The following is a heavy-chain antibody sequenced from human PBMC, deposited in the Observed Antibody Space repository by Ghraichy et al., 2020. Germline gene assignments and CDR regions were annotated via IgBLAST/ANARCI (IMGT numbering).Heavy chain of an antibody. D-gene: IGHD3-3*01. CDR1: GFTFTNYA. CDR3: AKTPGLEWFHTGFDS. V-gene: IGHV3-23*01. CDR2: VSGRGRST. J-gene: IGHJ4*01. Sequence: GGSLRLSCKASGFTFTNYAMTWVRQAPGKGLEWVSVVSGRGRSTFYADSVEGRFAISRDNSKTTLYLQMSGLRADDTAVYYCAKTPGLEWFHTGFDSWGHGTLVTVSS.